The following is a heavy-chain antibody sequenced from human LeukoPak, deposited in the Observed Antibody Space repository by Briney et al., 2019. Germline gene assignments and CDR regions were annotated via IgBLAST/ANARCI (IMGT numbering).Heavy chain of an antibody. J-gene: IGHJ4*02. Sequence: SETLSLTCAVYGGTFSGYYWSWIRQPPGKGLEWIGEINHSGNTNYNPSLKSRVTISIDTSKNQFSLKLSSVTAADTAIYYCARPFLRFSSGWHFDHWGQGILVTVSS. D-gene: IGHD6-19*01. CDR1: GGTFSGYY. V-gene: IGHV4-34*01. CDR3: ARPFLRFSSGWHFDH. CDR2: INHSGNT.